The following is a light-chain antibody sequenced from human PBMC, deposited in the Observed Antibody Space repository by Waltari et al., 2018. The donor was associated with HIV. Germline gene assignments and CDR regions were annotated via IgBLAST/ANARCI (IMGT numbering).Light chain of an antibody. CDR3: CSYATSSTLI. V-gene: IGLV2-23*02. CDR2: EVR. CDR1: RRDVGNLTL. J-gene: IGLJ2*01. Sequence: QSALPQPASVSGSPGQSITIPCTGTRRDVGNLTLVSWYQQHPGKAPKVMIYEVRKRPAGVSNRFSGSKSGNTASLTISGLQSEDEAAYYCCSYATSSTLIFGGGTKLTVL.